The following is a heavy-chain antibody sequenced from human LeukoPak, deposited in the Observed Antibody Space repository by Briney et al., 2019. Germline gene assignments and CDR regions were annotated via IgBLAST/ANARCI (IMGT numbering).Heavy chain of an antibody. J-gene: IGHJ5*02. CDR3: ARDSAGDYWLDP. D-gene: IGHD7-27*01. Sequence: PSETLSLTCTVSGGSISSSSYYWNWLRQPPGKGLEWCGSIYYSGRTSFNGSLKTRIPMSVDTSKNQFSLKLTSVTTADTAVYFCARDSAGDYWLDPWGQGTPVTVSS. CDR2: IYYSGRT. CDR1: GGSISSSSYY. V-gene: IGHV4-61*01.